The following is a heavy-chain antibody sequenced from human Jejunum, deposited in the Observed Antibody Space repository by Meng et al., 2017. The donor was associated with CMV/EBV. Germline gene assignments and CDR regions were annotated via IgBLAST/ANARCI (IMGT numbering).Heavy chain of an antibody. CDR1: GDSVSSNSAA. CDR2: TYYRSKYYN. D-gene: IGHD3-10*02. Sequence: QVQLGQSGPGPVKPSQTLSLTWAISGDSVSSNSAAWNWIRQSPSRGLEWLGRTYYRSKYYNDYALSVKSRITINPDTSKNQFSLQLNSVTPEDTAIYYCARDWGDVRGGFDFWGQGTLVTVSS. J-gene: IGHJ4*02. CDR3: ARDWGDVRGGFDF. V-gene: IGHV6-1*01.